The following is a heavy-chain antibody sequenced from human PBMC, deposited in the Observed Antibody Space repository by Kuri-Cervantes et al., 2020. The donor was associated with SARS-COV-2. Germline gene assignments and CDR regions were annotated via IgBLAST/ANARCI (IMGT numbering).Heavy chain of an antibody. CDR3: ARSAAAFYGMDV. Sequence: GSLRLSCTVSGGSVSSSGYYWTWIRQPPGKGLEWIGHTYYSGTTKYNPSLKSRVTISIDTSKNQFSLKLNSVTAADTAVYYCARSAAAFYGMDVWGQGTTVTVSS. J-gene: IGHJ6*02. D-gene: IGHD2-2*01. CDR1: GGSVSSSGYY. CDR2: TYYSGTT. V-gene: IGHV4-61*08.